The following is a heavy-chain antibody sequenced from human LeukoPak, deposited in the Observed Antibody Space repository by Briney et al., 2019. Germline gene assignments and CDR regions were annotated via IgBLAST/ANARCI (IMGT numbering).Heavy chain of an antibody. CDR3: ARSYASAV. J-gene: IGHJ1*01. Sequence: KSSGTLSLNCAVSGASITSVNWWNWVRQSPGKGLEWIGEIDHTGNTNYNASLKSRVTISLDKSKNQFSLKLNSVTAADTAVYYCARSYASAVWGRGTLVTVSS. V-gene: IGHV4-4*02. CDR2: IDHTGNT. CDR1: GASITSVNW.